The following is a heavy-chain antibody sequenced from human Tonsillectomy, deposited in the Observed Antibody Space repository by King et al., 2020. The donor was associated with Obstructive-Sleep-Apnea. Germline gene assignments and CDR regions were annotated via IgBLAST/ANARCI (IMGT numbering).Heavy chain of an antibody. CDR2: INNDGSST. V-gene: IGHV3-74*01. D-gene: IGHD2-2*01. CDR1: GFTFSSYW. CDR3: ARDHLLWGMDV. Sequence: VQLVESGGGLVQPGGSLRLSCAASGFTFSSYWMHCVLQAPGKGLVWVSRINNDGSSTIYADSVKGRFTISRDNAKNTLFLQMNSLRAEDTAVYYCARDHLLWGMDVWGQGTTVTVSS. J-gene: IGHJ6*02.